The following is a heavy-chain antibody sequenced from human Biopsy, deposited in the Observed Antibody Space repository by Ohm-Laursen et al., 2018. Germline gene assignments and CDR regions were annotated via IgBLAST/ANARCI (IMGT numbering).Heavy chain of an antibody. CDR1: DDSIRNFY. J-gene: IGHJ3*01. CDR2: ASYSGYT. CDR3: ARLGNFWNAEDGLDL. V-gene: IGHV4-59*08. Sequence: SETLSLTCPVSDDSIRNFYWTWIRQPPGQGLEWIGHASYSGYTNYNPSLKSRVTISVDTSKNHFSLILRSLTAADTAVYSCARLGNFWNAEDGLDLWGLGTMVTVSS. D-gene: IGHD3-3*01.